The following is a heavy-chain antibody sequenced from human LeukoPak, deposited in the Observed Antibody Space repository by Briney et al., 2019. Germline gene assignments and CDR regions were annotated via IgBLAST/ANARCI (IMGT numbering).Heavy chain of an antibody. CDR2: ISSSSSYI. D-gene: IGHD4-17*01. Sequence: PGGSLRLSCVASGFTFSSYSMNWVRQAPGKGLEWVSSISSSSSYIYYADSVKGRFTISRDNAKKSVYLQMNTLRAEDTAVYYCARATDYGDSISSLYYYFDLWGRGTLVSVSS. CDR3: ARATDYGDSISSLYYYFDL. CDR1: GFTFSSYS. V-gene: IGHV3-21*01. J-gene: IGHJ4*02.